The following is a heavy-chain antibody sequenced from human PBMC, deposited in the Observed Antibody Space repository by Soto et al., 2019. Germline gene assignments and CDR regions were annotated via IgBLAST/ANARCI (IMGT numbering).Heavy chain of an antibody. CDR2: ISGSGGST. CDR3: AKDYCSGGSCYFPAPC. Sequence: PGGSLRLSCAASGFTFSSSAMSWVRQAPGKGLDWVSGISGSGGSTYYADSVKGRLTISRDNSKNTLYLQMNSLRAEDTAVYYCAKDYCSGGSCYFPAPCWGQGTLVTVSS. D-gene: IGHD2-15*01. J-gene: IGHJ4*02. CDR1: GFTFSSSA. V-gene: IGHV3-23*01.